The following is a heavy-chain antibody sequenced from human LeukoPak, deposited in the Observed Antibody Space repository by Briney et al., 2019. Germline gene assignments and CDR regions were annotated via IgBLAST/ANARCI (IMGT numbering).Heavy chain of an antibody. D-gene: IGHD6-19*01. J-gene: IGHJ4*02. CDR2: IYYSGNT. CDR1: GGSISNYY. V-gene: IGHV4-59*01. CDR3: VRENYSSGWYGIIDY. Sequence: PSETLSLTCTVSGGSISNYYWSWIRQSPGKGLEWIGYIYYSGNTNYNPSLKSRVTISVDTSKNQFSLKLSSVTAADTAVYYCVRENYSSGWYGIIDYWGQGTLVTVSS.